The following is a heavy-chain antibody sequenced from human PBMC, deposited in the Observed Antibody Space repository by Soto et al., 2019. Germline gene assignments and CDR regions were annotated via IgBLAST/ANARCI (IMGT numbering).Heavy chain of an antibody. D-gene: IGHD3-9*01. V-gene: IGHV6-1*01. CDR2: TYYRSRWYN. CDR3: ARDHTFFDILTAFSTNRFDP. Sequence: SQTLSLTCAISGDSVSSNSAAWNWVRQSPSRGLEWLGRTYYRSRWYNEYALSVKSRITINPDTSKNQLSLQLTSVTPEDTAVYYCARDHTFFDILTAFSTNRFDPWGQGTLVTVS. J-gene: IGHJ5*02. CDR1: GDSVSSNSAA.